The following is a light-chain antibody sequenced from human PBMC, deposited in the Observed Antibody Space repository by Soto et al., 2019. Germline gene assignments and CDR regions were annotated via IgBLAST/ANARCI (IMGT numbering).Light chain of an antibody. V-gene: IGKV3D-15*01. CDR3: QQYYNWGLS. Sequence: IVMTQSPATLSVSPGEGVTLSCRASENVGTNLAWYQQKPGQAPRLLIYGSSTRATGIPATFSGSGSGTEFTLTISSLQSEESAIYYCQQYYNWGLSFGGGTKVEIK. CDR2: GSS. J-gene: IGKJ4*01. CDR1: ENVGTN.